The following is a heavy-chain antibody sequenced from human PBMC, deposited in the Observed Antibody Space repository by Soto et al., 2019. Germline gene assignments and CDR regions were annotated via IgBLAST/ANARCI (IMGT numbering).Heavy chain of an antibody. J-gene: IGHJ6*03. CDR3: ARGLSGRYDFWSGYSDYYYYMDV. CDR2: IYYSGST. D-gene: IGHD3-3*01. V-gene: IGHV4-39*01. CDR1: GGSISSSSYY. Sequence: SETLSLTCTVSGGSISSSSYYWGWIRQPPGKGLEWIGSIYYSGSTYYNPSLKSRVTISVDTSKNQFSLKLSSVTAADTAVYYRARGLSGRYDFWSGYSDYYYYMDVWGKGTTVTVSS.